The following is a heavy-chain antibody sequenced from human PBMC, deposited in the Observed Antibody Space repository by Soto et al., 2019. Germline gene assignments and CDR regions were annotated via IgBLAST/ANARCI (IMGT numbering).Heavy chain of an antibody. CDR3: ARERGYSYGLTDY. D-gene: IGHD5-18*01. CDR2: INPNSGGT. CDR1: GYTFTGYY. V-gene: IGHV1-2*02. Sequence: PSVKVSCKASGYTFTGYYMHWVRQAPGQGLEWMGWINPNSGGTNYAQKFQGRVTMTRDTSISTAYMELSRLRSDDTAVYYCARERGYSYGLTDYWGQGTLVTVSS. J-gene: IGHJ4*02.